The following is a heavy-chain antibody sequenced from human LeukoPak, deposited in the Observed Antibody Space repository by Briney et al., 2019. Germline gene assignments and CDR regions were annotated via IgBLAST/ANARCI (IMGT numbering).Heavy chain of an antibody. Sequence: SETLSLTFTVSGGSISSYYWSWVRQPPGKGLEWIGEIFHSGSTNYNPSLKSRDTMSVDKSKNQFSLNLTSVTAADTAVYFCARAPRAYCSTTGSCFQDYWGQGTLVTVSS. D-gene: IGHD2-2*01. CDR1: GGSISSYY. J-gene: IGHJ4*02. CDR3: ARAPRAYCSTTGSCFQDY. V-gene: IGHV4-59*12. CDR2: IFHSGST.